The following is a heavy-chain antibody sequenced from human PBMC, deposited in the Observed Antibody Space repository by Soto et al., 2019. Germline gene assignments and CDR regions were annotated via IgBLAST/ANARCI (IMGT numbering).Heavy chain of an antibody. J-gene: IGHJ4*02. Sequence: GSGPTLVNPTQTLTPTCTFSGFSLSTSGVGVGWIRQPPGKALEWLALIYWDDDKRYSPSLKSRLTITKDTSKNQVVLTMTNMDPVDTATYYCAHSTYDFWSGYYTTFDYWGQGTLVTVSS. D-gene: IGHD3-3*01. CDR3: AHSTYDFWSGYYTTFDY. CDR2: IYWDDDK. V-gene: IGHV2-5*02. CDR1: GFSLSTSGVG.